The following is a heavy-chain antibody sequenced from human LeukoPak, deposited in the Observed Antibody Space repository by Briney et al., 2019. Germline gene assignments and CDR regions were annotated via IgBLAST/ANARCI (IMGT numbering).Heavy chain of an antibody. J-gene: IGHJ5*02. D-gene: IGHD3-3*01. CDR3: ARDITIFESGFDP. CDR1: GYTFTSYG. Sequence: ASVKVSCQASGYTFTSYGISWVRQAPRQGLEWMGWISAYNGNTNYAQKLQGRVTMTTDTSTSTAYMELRSLRSDDTAVYYCARDITIFESGFDPWGQGTLVTVSS. V-gene: IGHV1-18*01. CDR2: ISAYNGNT.